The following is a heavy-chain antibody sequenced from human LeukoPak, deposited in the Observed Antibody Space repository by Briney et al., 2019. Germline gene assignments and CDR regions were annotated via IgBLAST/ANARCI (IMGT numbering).Heavy chain of an antibody. CDR3: AKNPLPDYDYVWGSFFGGEPQYYFDY. J-gene: IGHJ4*02. D-gene: IGHD3-16*01. Sequence: GGPLRLSCAASGFTFSSYAMSWVRQAPGKGLEWVSAISGSGGSTYYADSVKGRFTISRDNSKNTLYLQMNSLRAEDTAVYYCAKNPLPDYDYVWGSFFGGEPQYYFDYWGQGTLVTVSS. CDR1: GFTFSSYA. CDR2: ISGSGGST. V-gene: IGHV3-23*01.